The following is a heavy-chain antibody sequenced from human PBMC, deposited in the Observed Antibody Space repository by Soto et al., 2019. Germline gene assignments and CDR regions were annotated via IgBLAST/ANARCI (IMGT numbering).Heavy chain of an antibody. D-gene: IGHD2-8*01. V-gene: IGHV1-58*01. CDR2: IAVGSGYT. J-gene: IGHJ4*02. CDR3: AADAGAWQQMVLSDF. Sequence: QMQLEQSGPEVKKPGTSVKVSCKASGFTFTSSAFQWVRQARGQRLEWIGWIAVGSGYTNYAQRFQDRLTLARDMSTDPTHMELRRLTSEDTAIYYCAADAGAWQQMVLSDFWGQGNLVTVSA. CDR1: GFTFTSSA.